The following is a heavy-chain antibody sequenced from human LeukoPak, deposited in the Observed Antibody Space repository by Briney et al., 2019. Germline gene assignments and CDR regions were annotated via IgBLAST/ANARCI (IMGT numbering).Heavy chain of an antibody. V-gene: IGHV3-53*01. CDR1: GFTVSSNY. Sequence: GGSLRLSCAASGFTVSSNYMSWVRQAPGKRLEWVSVIYSGGSTYYADSVKGRFTISRDNSKNTLYLQMNSLRAEDTAVYYCARDRTTPEGYFDYWGQGTLVTVSS. CDR2: IYSGGST. J-gene: IGHJ4*02. CDR3: ARDRTTPEGYFDY. D-gene: IGHD4-17*01.